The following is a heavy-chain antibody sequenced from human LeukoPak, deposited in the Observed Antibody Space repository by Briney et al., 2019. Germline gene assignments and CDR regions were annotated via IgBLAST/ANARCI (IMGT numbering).Heavy chain of an antibody. D-gene: IGHD6-13*01. CDR1: GFTVSSNY. J-gene: IGHJ4*02. CDR3: ARRKRSWYYFDY. CDR2: IYSGGST. V-gene: IGHV3-53*01. Sequence: PGGSLRLSCAASGFTVSSNYMSWVRQAPGEGLEWVSVIYSGGSTYYADSVKGRFTISRDNSKNTLYLQMNSLRAEDTAVYYCARRKRSWYYFDYWGQGTLVTVSS.